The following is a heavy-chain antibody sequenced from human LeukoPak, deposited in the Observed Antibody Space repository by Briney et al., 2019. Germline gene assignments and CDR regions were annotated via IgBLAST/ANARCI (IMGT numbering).Heavy chain of an antibody. CDR3: ARVAYCGGDCYYDAFDI. V-gene: IGHV4-30-2*01. CDR1: GGSISSGGYY. J-gene: IGHJ3*02. CDR2: IYHSGST. D-gene: IGHD2-21*02. Sequence: SQTLSLTCTVSGGSISSGGYYWSWIRQPPGKGLEWIGYIYHSGSTYYNPSLKSRVTISVDRSKNQFSLKLSSVTAADTAVYYCARVAYCGGDCYYDAFDIWGQGTMVTVSS.